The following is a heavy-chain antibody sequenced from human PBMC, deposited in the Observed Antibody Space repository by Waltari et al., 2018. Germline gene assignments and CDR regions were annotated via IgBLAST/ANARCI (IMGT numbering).Heavy chain of an antibody. CDR3: ARHSSLVRGVDFDY. V-gene: IGHV1-69*08. Sequence: QVQLVQSGAEVKKPGSSVKVSCKASGGTFSSYAISWVRQAPGQGLEWMGRIIPCFGTANYAQKVQGRVTITADKSTSTAYMELSSLRSEDTAVYYCARHSSLVRGVDFDYWGQGTLVTVSS. D-gene: IGHD6-13*01. CDR2: IIPCFGTA. CDR1: GGTFSSYA. J-gene: IGHJ4*02.